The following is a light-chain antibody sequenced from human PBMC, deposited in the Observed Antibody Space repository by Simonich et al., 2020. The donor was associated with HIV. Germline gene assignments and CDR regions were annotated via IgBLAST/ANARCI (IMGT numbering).Light chain of an antibody. CDR3: LLSFGGGARPV. J-gene: IGLJ2*01. CDR1: TGAVTSGHS. Sequence: QAVVTQEPSLPVSPGGTVTLTCGSITGAVTSGHSPYWFQQKPGQSPRTLILDTSNKPSWTPARFSGSLLGGKAALTLSGAQPEDEADYYCLLSFGGGARPVFGGGTKLTVL. CDR2: DTS. V-gene: IGLV7-46*01.